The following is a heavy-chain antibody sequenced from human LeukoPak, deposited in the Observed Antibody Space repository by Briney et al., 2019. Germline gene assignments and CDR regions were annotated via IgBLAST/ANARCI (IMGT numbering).Heavy chain of an antibody. J-gene: IGHJ4*02. CDR3: ARVRCSGGSCYSVFDF. CDR1: GGSISSSSYY. Sequence: SETLSLTCTVSGGSISSSSYYWGWIRQPPGKGLEWIGSIYYSGSTYYNPSLKSRVTISVDTSKNQFSLKLNSMTAADTAVYYCARVRCSGGSCYSVFDFWGQGTLVTVSS. D-gene: IGHD2-15*01. CDR2: IYYSGST. V-gene: IGHV4-39*07.